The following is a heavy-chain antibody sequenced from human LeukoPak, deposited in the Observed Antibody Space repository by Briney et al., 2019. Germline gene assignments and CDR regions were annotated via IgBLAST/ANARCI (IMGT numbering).Heavy chain of an antibody. CDR1: GYTFTGYY. V-gene: IGHV1-2*02. Sequence: ASVKVSCKASGYTFTGYYMYWVRQAPGQGLEWMGWINPNSGGTNYAQKFQGRVTMTRDTSISTAYMELSRLRSDDTAVYYCARVGMQTYDILTGYPTTMGAYYYYGMDVWGQGTTVTVSS. J-gene: IGHJ6*02. CDR3: ARVGMQTYDILTGYPTTMGAYYYYGMDV. D-gene: IGHD3-9*01. CDR2: INPNSGGT.